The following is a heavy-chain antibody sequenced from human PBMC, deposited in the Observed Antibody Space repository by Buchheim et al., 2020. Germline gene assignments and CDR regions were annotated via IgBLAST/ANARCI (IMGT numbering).Heavy chain of an antibody. J-gene: IGHJ1*01. Sequence: QVQLVESGGGVVQPGRSLRLSCAASGFTFSSYGMHWVRQAPGKGLEWVAVISYDGSNKYYADSVKGRFTISRDNSKNTTYLQMNSLIAEDTAVYYCAKVTQGIFQHWGQGTL. CDR1: GFTFSSYG. CDR2: ISYDGSNK. CDR3: AKVTQGIFQH. V-gene: IGHV3-30*18. D-gene: IGHD1-14*01.